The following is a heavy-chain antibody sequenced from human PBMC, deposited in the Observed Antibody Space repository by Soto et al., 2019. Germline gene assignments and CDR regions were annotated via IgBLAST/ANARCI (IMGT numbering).Heavy chain of an antibody. CDR3: ARTANDYCDYSIWGPYYYYYMDV. V-gene: IGHV4-39*01. D-gene: IGHD4-17*01. CDR1: GGSISSSSYY. J-gene: IGHJ6*03. Sequence: SETLSLTCTVSGGSISSSSYYWGWIRQPPGKGLEWIGSIYYSGSTYYNPSLKSRVTISVDTSKNQFSLKLSSVTAADTAVYYCARTANDYCDYSIWGPYYYYYMDVWGKGTTVTVSS. CDR2: IYYSGST.